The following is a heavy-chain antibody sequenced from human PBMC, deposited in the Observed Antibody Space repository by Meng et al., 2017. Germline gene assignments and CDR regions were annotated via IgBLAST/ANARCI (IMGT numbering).Heavy chain of an antibody. D-gene: IGHD6-25*01. CDR2: INPKSGDT. CDR1: GYNFPAYY. V-gene: IGHV1-2*06. CDR3: ARDEDISAAGKLFGDY. Sequence: VQLVQSGAELKKTGASVNVSCKPSGYNFPAYYNHWVRRAPGQGLEWMGRINPKSGDTHYAQKFQARVTMTGDTSISTAYMELSGLRSDDTAMYYCARDEDISAAGKLFGDYWGQGTLVTVSS. J-gene: IGHJ4*02.